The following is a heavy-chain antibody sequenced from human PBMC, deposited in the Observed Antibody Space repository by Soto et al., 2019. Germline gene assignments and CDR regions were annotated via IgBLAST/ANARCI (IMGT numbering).Heavy chain of an antibody. Sequence: PGGSLRLSCVASGFTFSSYSMNWVRQAPGKGLEWVSSISSSSSYIYYADSVKARFTISRDNAKNSLYLQMNSLRAEDTAVYYCARDLASQWLGLTTEDNWFDPWGQGALVTVSS. V-gene: IGHV3-21*01. D-gene: IGHD6-19*01. CDR2: ISSSSSYI. J-gene: IGHJ5*02. CDR1: GFTFSSYS. CDR3: ARDLASQWLGLTTEDNWFDP.